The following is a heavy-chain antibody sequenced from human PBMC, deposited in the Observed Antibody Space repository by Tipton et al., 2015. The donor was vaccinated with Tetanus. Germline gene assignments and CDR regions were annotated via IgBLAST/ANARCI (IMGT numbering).Heavy chain of an antibody. CDR1: GGSITKDH. Sequence: TLSLTCNVSGGSITKDHWSWIRQSPGKTLEWIGYISHSGSPNYNPSLKSRATVSVDTSKNQFSLDLTSVTAVDTGVYYCAGSQWLDGFIFDYWGQGSLVTVAS. CDR3: AGSQWLDGFIFDY. D-gene: IGHD6-19*01. CDR2: ISHSGSP. V-gene: IGHV4-59*01. J-gene: IGHJ4*02.